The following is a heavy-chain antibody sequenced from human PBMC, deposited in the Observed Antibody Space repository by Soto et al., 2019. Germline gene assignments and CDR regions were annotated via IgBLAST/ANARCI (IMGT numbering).Heavy chain of an antibody. CDR2: INPKSGGT. CDR1: GYSFTDYH. D-gene: IGHD2-8*01. J-gene: IGHJ6*02. V-gene: IGHV1-2*04. Sequence: GXSVKVSCRAPGYSFTDYHIHWVRQAPVQGLESLGRINPKSGGTITAQKVQGWVTMTTDTSISTASMELTRLTSDDTAIYYCARGASTDCSNGACSFFYNHDMDVWGQGTTVTVSS. CDR3: ARGASTDCSNGACSFFYNHDMDV.